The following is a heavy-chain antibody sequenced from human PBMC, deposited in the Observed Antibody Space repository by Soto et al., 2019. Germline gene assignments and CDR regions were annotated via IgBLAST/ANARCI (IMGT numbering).Heavy chain of an antibody. V-gene: IGHV3-7*01. CDR2: IKQDGSEK. Sequence: TGGSLRLSCAASGFTFSSYWMSWVRQAPGKGLEWVANIKQDGSEKYYVDSVKGRFTISRDNAKNSLYLQMNSLRAEDTAVYYCARASYGVISNWFDPWGQGTLVTVSS. D-gene: IGHD4-17*01. J-gene: IGHJ5*02. CDR1: GFTFSSYW. CDR3: ARASYGVISNWFDP.